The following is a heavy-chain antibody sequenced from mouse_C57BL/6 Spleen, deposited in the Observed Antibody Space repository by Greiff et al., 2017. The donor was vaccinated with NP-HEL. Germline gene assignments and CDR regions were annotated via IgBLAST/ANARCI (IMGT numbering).Heavy chain of an antibody. Sequence: VKLQESGAELARPGASVKLSCKASGYTFTSYGISWVKQRTGQGLEWIGEIYPRSGNTYYNEKFKGKATLTADKSSSTAYMELRSLTSEDSAVYFCASPNWDSYAMDYWGQGTSVTVSS. CDR1: GYTFTSYG. J-gene: IGHJ4*01. CDR2: IYPRSGNT. D-gene: IGHD4-1*01. V-gene: IGHV1-81*01. CDR3: ASPNWDSYAMDY.